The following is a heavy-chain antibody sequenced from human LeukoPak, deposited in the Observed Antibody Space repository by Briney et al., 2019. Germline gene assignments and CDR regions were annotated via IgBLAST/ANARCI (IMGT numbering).Heavy chain of an antibody. Sequence: ASVKVSCKASGYTFTSYYMHWVRQAPGQGLEWMGIINPSGGSTSYAQKFQGRVTMTRDTSTSTVYMELRSLRSDDTAVYYCAREDSSWYDYWGQGTLVTVSS. CDR3: AREDSSWYDY. D-gene: IGHD6-13*01. CDR2: INPSGGST. V-gene: IGHV1-46*01. J-gene: IGHJ4*02. CDR1: GYTFTSYY.